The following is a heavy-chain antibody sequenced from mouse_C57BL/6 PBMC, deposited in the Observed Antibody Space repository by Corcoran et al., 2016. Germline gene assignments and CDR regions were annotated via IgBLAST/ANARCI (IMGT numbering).Heavy chain of an antibody. CDR1: GYSITSVYY. CDR2: ISYDGSN. J-gene: IGHJ3*01. Sequence: DVQLQESGPGLVKPSQSLSLTCSVTGYSITSVYYWNWIRQFPGNKLEWMGYISYDGSNNYNPSLKNRISITRDTSKNQFFLKLNSVTTEDTATYYCARDFDYDGPLAYWGQGTLVTVSA. CDR3: ARDFDYDGPLAY. V-gene: IGHV3-6*01. D-gene: IGHD2-4*01.